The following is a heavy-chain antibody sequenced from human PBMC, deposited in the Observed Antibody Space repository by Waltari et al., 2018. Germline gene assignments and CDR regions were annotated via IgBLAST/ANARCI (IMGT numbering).Heavy chain of an antibody. CDR3: ARDRGRGLYFDS. J-gene: IGHJ4*02. Sequence: QLQLQQSGPGLVKPSESLSLTCGVAGDSMSENYWWSWVRQSPEKGLEWIGQIHRSWRTYYNPSRGSRVSVSMDTSNNKFFLKLSSAIAADTTVYYCARDRGRGLYFDSWGQGTLVTVSP. CDR1: GDSMSENYW. CDR2: IHRSWRT. V-gene: IGHV4-4*02. D-gene: IGHD2-15*01.